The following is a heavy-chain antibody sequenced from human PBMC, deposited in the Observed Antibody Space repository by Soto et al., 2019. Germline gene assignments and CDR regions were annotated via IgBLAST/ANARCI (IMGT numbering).Heavy chain of an antibody. CDR1: GFTFSDYA. CDR3: ARAPRRYCTSLSCLGLYGLDV. Sequence: QVQLVESGGGVVQPGRSLRLSCAASGFTFSDYAMHWVRHVPGQGLEWVAVISFDGNIKYDADSVKGRFTISRDNSKNTLFLQMDSLKGEDTAVYSYARAPRRYCTSLSCLGLYGLDVWGQGTAVTVSS. D-gene: IGHD2-8*01. J-gene: IGHJ6*02. CDR2: ISFDGNIK. V-gene: IGHV3-30-3*01.